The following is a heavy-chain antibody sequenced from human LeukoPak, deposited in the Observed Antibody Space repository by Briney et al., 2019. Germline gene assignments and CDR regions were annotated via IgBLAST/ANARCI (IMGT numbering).Heavy chain of an antibody. CDR1: GGSFSGYY. J-gene: IGHJ4*02. CDR2: IYTSGST. V-gene: IGHV4-59*10. CDR3: ARVTKAAIDY. D-gene: IGHD6-25*01. Sequence: SETLSLTCAVYGGSFSGYYWSWIRQPAGKGLEWIGRIYTSGSTNYNPSLKSRVTISVDTSKNQFSLKLSSVTAADTAVYYCARVTKAAIDYWGQGTLVTVSS.